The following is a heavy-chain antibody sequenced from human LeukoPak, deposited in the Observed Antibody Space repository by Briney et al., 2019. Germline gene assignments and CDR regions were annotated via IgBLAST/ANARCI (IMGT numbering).Heavy chain of an antibody. V-gene: IGHV4-39*07. CDR3: ARVDGYSYGPSYYYYYMDV. Sequence: SETLSLTCTVSGGSISSSSYYWGWIRQPPGKGLEWIGSIYYSGSTYYNPSLKSRVTISVDTSKNQFSLKLSSVTAADTAVYYCARVDGYSYGPSYYYYYMDVWGKGTTVTVSS. CDR2: IYYSGST. J-gene: IGHJ6*03. CDR1: GGSISSSSYY. D-gene: IGHD5-18*01.